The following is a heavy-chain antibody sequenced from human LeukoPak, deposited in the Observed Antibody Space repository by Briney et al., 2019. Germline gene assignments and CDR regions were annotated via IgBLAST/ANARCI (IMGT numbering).Heavy chain of an antibody. D-gene: IGHD3-22*01. CDR1: GFTFSSYW. CDR2: IKQDGSKK. Sequence: GGSLRVSCAASGFTFSSYWMTWVRQAPGKGLEWVANIKQDGSKKYYVDSVKGRFTISRDNAKNSLYLQMNSLRAEDTAVYYCARHYDSSGYSLDYWGQGTLVTVSS. V-gene: IGHV3-7*01. J-gene: IGHJ4*02. CDR3: ARHYDSSGYSLDY.